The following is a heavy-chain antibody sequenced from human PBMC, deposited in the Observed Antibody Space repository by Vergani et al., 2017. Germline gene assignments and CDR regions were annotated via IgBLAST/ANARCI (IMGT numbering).Heavy chain of an antibody. J-gene: IGHJ4*02. Sequence: QVQLQESGPGLVKPSQTLSLTCTVSGGSISSGDYYWSWIRQPPGKGLEWIGYIYYSGSTYYNPSLKSRVTISVDTSKNQFSLKLSSVTAADTAVYYCARDCSGYYTTRGSFFDYWGQGTLVTVSS. CDR3: ARDCSGYYTTRGSFFDY. V-gene: IGHV4-30-4*01. CDR2: IYYSGST. D-gene: IGHD3-22*01. CDR1: GGSISSGDYY.